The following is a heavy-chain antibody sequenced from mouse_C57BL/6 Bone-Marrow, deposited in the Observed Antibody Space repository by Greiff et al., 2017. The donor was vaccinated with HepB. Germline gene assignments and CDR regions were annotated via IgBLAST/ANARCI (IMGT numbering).Heavy chain of an antibody. Sequence: EVKLVESGGGLVQPGGSLKLSCAASGFTFSDYGMAWVRQAPRKGPEWVAFISNLAYSIYYADTVTGRFTISRENAKNTRYLEMSSLRSEDTAMYYWARPYGNYDFYAMDYWGQGTSVTVSS. V-gene: IGHV5-15*01. J-gene: IGHJ4*01. D-gene: IGHD2-1*01. CDR1: GFTFSDYG. CDR3: ARPYGNYDFYAMDY. CDR2: ISNLAYSI.